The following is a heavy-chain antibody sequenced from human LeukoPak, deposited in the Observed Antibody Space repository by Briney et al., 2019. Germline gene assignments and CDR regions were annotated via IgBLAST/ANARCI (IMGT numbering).Heavy chain of an antibody. CDR2: IYHSGST. V-gene: IGHV4-38-2*02. D-gene: IGHD3-10*01. J-gene: IGHJ4*02. CDR3: ARDSLGETPYDY. Sequence: SEILSLTCTVSGYSISSGYYWGWIRQPPGKGLEWIGSIYHSGSTYYNPSLKSRVTISVDTSKNQFSLKLSSVTAADTAVYYCARDSLGETPYDYWGQGTLVTVSS. CDR1: GYSISSGYY.